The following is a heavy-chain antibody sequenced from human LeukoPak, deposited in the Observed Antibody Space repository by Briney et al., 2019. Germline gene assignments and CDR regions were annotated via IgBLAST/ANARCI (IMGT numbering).Heavy chain of an antibody. D-gene: IGHD3-16*02. CDR3: ARGLGSYPEIPLDY. CDR2: ISAYNDNT. CDR1: GYTFNRYG. V-gene: IGHV1-18*01. J-gene: IGHJ4*02. Sequence: ASVKVSCKASGYTFNRYGISWVRQAPGQGLEWMGWISAYNDNTNYAQNLQGRVTMTTDTSTSTAYMELRSLRSDDTAVYYCARGLGSYPEIPLDYWGQGTLVTVSS.